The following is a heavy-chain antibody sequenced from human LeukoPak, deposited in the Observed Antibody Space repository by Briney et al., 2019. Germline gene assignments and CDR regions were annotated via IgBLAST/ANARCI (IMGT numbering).Heavy chain of an antibody. J-gene: IGHJ4*02. CDR3: ARDLVYSYGYFDY. Sequence: GGSLTLSCAASGFTFISYSMNWVRQARGKGREWVSSISSSSSYIYHADSVKGRFTISRDNAKNSLYLQLNSLRAEDTAVYYCARDLVYSYGYFDYWGQGTLVTVSS. V-gene: IGHV3-21*01. D-gene: IGHD5-18*01. CDR1: GFTFISYS. CDR2: ISSSSSYI.